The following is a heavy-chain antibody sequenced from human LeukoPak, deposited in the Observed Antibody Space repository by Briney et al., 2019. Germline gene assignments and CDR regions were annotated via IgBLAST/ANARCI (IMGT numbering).Heavy chain of an antibody. V-gene: IGHV1-2*02. D-gene: IGHD6-13*01. CDR2: INPNSGGT. Sequence: ASVKVSCKASGYTFTGYYMHWVRQAPGQGLEWMGWINPNSGGTNYAQKFQGRVTMTRDTSISTASMELSRLRSDDTAVYYCARVQQQLVRSAFDIWGQGTMVTVSS. J-gene: IGHJ3*02. CDR3: ARVQQQLVRSAFDI. CDR1: GYTFTGYY.